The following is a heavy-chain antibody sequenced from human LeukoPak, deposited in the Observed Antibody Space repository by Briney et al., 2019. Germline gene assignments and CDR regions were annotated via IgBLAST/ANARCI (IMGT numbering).Heavy chain of an antibody. CDR2: INPNSGGT. D-gene: IGHD3-22*01. Sequence: ASVKVSCKASGYTFTGYYMHWLRQAPGQGLEWMGWINPNSGGTNYAQKFQGRVTMTRDTSISTAYMELSRLRSDDTAVYYCARDDSSGYFNWFDPWGQGTLVTVSS. V-gene: IGHV1-2*02. J-gene: IGHJ5*02. CDR1: GYTFTGYY. CDR3: ARDDSSGYFNWFDP.